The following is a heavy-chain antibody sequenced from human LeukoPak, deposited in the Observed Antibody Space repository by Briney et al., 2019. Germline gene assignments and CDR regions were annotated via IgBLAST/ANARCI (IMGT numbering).Heavy chain of an antibody. CDR1: GYSFTSYW. D-gene: IGHD1-1*01. V-gene: IGHV5-51*01. J-gene: IGHJ6*03. Sequence: GESLKISCKGSGYSFTSYWIGWVRKMPGKGLEWMGIIYPGDSYTRYSPSFQGQVTISASKCISTACLESSSLKASDTAMYCCARHAPRGIPLEPPIYYYYMDVWGKGTTVTVSS. CDR2: IYPGDSYT. CDR3: ARHAPRGIPLEPPIYYYYMDV.